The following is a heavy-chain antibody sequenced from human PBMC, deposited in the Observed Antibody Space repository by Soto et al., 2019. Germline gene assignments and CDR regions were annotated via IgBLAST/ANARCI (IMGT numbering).Heavy chain of an antibody. J-gene: IGHJ6*02. Sequence: EVPLVESGGGLVQPGGSLRLSCAASGFTFSSYEMNWVRQAPGKGLEWVSYISSSGSTIYYADSVKGRFTISRDNAKNSLYLQMNSLRAEDTAVYYCARATVKMLGYYYGMDVWGQGTTVTVSS. D-gene: IGHD4-4*01. CDR1: GFTFSSYE. V-gene: IGHV3-48*03. CDR2: ISSSGSTI. CDR3: ARATVKMLGYYYGMDV.